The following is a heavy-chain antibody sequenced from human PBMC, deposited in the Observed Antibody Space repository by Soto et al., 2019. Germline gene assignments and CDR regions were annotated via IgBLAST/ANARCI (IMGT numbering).Heavy chain of an antibody. D-gene: IGHD3-10*02. V-gene: IGHV4-31*03. CDR3: AGAVSEFHVRRYRTSYFDQ. Sequence: PSETLSLTCTVSGASVSTGVYYWTWIRQHPGKGLEWIGYIDNSGSTYYNPSLTGRVDISVDTSKNEFSLNLQSLTAADTAFYYCAGAVSEFHVRRYRTSYFDQWGQGIMLTVYS. J-gene: IGHJ4*02. CDR1: GASVSTGVYY. CDR2: IDNSGST.